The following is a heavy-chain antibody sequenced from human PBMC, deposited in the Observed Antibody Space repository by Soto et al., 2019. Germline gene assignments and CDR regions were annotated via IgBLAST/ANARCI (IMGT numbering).Heavy chain of an antibody. D-gene: IGHD2-2*01. V-gene: IGHV1-69*13. CDR3: ATDIVVVPAAISYYFDY. J-gene: IGHJ4*02. CDR2: IIPIFGTA. Sequence: GASVKVSCKASGGTFSSYAISWVRQAPGQGLEWMGGIIPIFGTANYAQKFQGRVTITADESTSTAYMELSSLRSEDTAVYYCATDIVVVPAAISYYFDYWGQGTLVTVSS. CDR1: GGTFSSYA.